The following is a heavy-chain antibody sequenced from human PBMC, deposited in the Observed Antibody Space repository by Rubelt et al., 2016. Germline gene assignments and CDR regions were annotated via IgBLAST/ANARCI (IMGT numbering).Heavy chain of an antibody. CDR3: VRTKQQYSYGSEDY. J-gene: IGHJ4*02. Sequence: QVQLQESGPGLVKPSETLSLTCTVSGGSISSDYWSWVRQPAGKGLEWIGRMYISGSTDYNPSLRSRANMSIDTSRSQFSLNLSSVTAADTAVYYCVRTKQQYSYGSEDYWGQGTLVTVSS. D-gene: IGHD5-18*01. CDR1: GGSISSDY. V-gene: IGHV4-4*07. CDR2: MYISGST.